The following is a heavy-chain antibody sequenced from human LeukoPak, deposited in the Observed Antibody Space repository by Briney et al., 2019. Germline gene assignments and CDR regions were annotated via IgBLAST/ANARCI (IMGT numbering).Heavy chain of an antibody. Sequence: SSETLSLTCTVSGGSISSGSYYWSWIRQPAGKGLEWIGRIYTSGSTNYNPSLKSRVTISVDTSKNQFSLKLSSVTAADTAVYYCARDAEWLSPGIFYYYYYMDVWGKGTTVTVSS. J-gene: IGHJ6*03. D-gene: IGHD3-3*01. CDR3: ARDAEWLSPGIFYYYYYMDV. CDR1: GGSISSGSYY. CDR2: IYTSGST. V-gene: IGHV4-61*02.